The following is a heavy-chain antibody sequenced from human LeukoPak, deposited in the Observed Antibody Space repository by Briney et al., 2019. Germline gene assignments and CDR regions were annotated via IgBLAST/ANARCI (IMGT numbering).Heavy chain of an antibody. CDR1: GLSFSTSS. CDR3: ARDHLEGFTYYQYMDV. V-gene: IGHV3-21*01. J-gene: IGHJ6*03. Sequence: GGSLRLSCVASGLSFSTSSMDWVRQAPGKGLEWVASISSTSTYIYYAGSVDGRFTISRDNARNSLYLQMDSLRAEDTAVYYCARDHLEGFTYYQYMDVWGTGTTVTVSS. D-gene: IGHD1-1*01. CDR2: ISSTSTYI.